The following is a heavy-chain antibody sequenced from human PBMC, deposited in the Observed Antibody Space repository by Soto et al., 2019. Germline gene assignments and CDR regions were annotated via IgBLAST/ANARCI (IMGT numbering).Heavy chain of an antibody. CDR3: AKGIRDFWSGVDY. CDR1: GFTFSSYA. Sequence: EVQLLESGGGLVQPGGSLRLSCAASGFTFSSYAMNWVRQAPGKGLQWVSAISGSGDGAYYADSVKGRFSISRDNSKNTVYLQMSSLRAEDTAVYYCAKGIRDFWSGVDYWGQGTLVTVSS. D-gene: IGHD3-3*01. V-gene: IGHV3-23*01. CDR2: ISGSGDGA. J-gene: IGHJ4*02.